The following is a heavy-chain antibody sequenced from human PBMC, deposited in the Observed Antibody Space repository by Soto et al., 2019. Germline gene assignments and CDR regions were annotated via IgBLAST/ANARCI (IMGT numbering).Heavy chain of an antibody. Sequence: QITLNESGPTVVRPTETLTLTCRFSGFSLTTSGVGVGWIRQSPGKAPEWLALIYWDDDKRYSASLKSRLTITKDTSKTQVVITVSDLDPTDTATYYCAHRVLRTVFGLVTTTAIYFDLWGQGTPVAVSS. CDR3: AHRVLRTVFGLVTTTAIYFDL. D-gene: IGHD3-3*01. J-gene: IGHJ4*02. V-gene: IGHV2-5*02. CDR1: GFSLTTSGVG. CDR2: IYWDDDK.